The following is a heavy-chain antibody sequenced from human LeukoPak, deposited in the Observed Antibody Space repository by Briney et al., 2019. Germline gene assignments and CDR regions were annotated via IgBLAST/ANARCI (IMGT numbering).Heavy chain of an antibody. D-gene: IGHD6-6*01. CDR1: GGSISSYY. J-gene: IGHJ4*02. CDR2: IYYSGST. V-gene: IGHV4-59*03. CDR3: ATGKRWQQLVLDY. Sequence: SETLSLTCTVSGGSISSYYWSWIRQPPGKGLEWIGYIYYSGSTNYNPSLKSRVTISVDTSKNQFSLKLSSVIAADTAVYYCATGKRWQQLVLDYWGQGTLVTVSS.